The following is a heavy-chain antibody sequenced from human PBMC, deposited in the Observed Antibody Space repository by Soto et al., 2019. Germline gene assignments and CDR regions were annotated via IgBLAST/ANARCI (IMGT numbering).Heavy chain of an antibody. CDR3: AHRTTTVTWGFDP. J-gene: IGHJ5*02. V-gene: IGHV2-5*02. CDR2: IYWDDDK. CDR1: GFSLTTSGVG. Sequence: QITLKESGPTLVKPTQTLTLTCTFSGFSLTTSGVGVGWIRQPPGKALEWLALIYWDDDKRYSPCLKSRLTITKDTSKSQVVLTTTHMDPADTATYPCAHRTTTVTWGFDPWGQGTLVTASS. D-gene: IGHD4-17*01.